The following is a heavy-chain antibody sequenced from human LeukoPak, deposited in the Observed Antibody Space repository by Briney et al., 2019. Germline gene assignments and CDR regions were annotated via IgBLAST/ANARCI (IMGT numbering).Heavy chain of an antibody. CDR1: GGSISSSSYY. Sequence: SKTLSLTCTVSGGSISSSSYYWGWIRQPPGKGLEWIGSIYYSGSTYYNPSLKSRVTISVDTSKNQFSLKLNSVTAADTAVYYCARAGYGDSDFDYWGQGTLVTVSS. V-gene: IGHV4-39*07. CDR2: IYYSGST. D-gene: IGHD4-17*01. J-gene: IGHJ4*02. CDR3: ARAGYGDSDFDY.